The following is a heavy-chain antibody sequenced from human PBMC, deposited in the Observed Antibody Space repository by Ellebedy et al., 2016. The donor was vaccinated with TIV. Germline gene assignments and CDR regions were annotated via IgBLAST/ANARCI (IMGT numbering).Heavy chain of an antibody. J-gene: IGHJ6*02. CDR3: AKSLSGAGMDV. V-gene: IGHV3-30*18. CDR1: GFTFSGSG. D-gene: IGHD3-10*01. Sequence: GESLKISXAASGFTFSGSGMHWVRQAPGKGLEWVAVISYDGNNKYYADSVKGRFTISRDNSKNTLYLQMNSLRAEDTAMYYCAKSLSGAGMDVWGQGTTVTVSS. CDR2: ISYDGNNK.